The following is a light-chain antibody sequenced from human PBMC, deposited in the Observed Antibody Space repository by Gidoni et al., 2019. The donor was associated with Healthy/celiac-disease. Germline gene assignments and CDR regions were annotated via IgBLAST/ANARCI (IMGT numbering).Light chain of an antibody. CDR1: QSVSSSY. J-gene: IGKJ2*01. V-gene: IGKV3-20*01. CDR2: GAS. CDR3: QQRVT. Sequence: EIVLTQSPCTLSLSPGERATLSCRASQSVSSSYLAWYQQKPGQAPRLLIYGASSRATGIPDRFSGSGSGTDFTLTISRLEPEDFAVYYCQQRVTFGQGTKLEIK.